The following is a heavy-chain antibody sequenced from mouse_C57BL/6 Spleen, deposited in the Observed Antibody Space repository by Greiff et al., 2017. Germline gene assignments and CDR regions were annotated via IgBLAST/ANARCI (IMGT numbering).Heavy chain of an antibody. V-gene: IGHV1-54*01. CDR1: GYAFTNYL. J-gene: IGHJ4*01. CDR3: ARYDDYDAMDY. Sequence: QVQLQQSGAELVRPGTSVKVSCKASGYAFTNYLIEWVKQRPGQGLEWIGVINPGSGGTNYNEKFKGKATLTADKSSSTAYMQLSSLASEDSAVLCCARYDDYDAMDYWGQGTSVTVSS. D-gene: IGHD2-3*01. CDR2: INPGSGGT.